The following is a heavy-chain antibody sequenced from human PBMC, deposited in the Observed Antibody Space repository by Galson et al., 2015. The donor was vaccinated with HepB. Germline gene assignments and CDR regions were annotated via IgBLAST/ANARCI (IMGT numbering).Heavy chain of an antibody. CDR3: AKGIPRYYYDSSASNWFDP. D-gene: IGHD3-22*01. V-gene: IGHV3-23*01. Sequence: SLRLSCAASGFTFSSYAMSWVRQAPGKGLEWVSAISGSGGSTYYADSVKGRFTISRDNSKNTLYLQMNSLRAEDTAVYYCAKGIPRYYYDSSASNWFDPWGQGTLVTVSS. J-gene: IGHJ5*02. CDR2: ISGSGGST. CDR1: GFTFSSYA.